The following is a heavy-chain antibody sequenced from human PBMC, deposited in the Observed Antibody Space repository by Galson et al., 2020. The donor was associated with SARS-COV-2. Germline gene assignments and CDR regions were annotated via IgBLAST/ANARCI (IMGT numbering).Heavy chain of an antibody. V-gene: IGHV4-39*01. D-gene: IGHD3-22*01. J-gene: IGHJ5*02. CDR2: IYYSGST. CDR3: ASQYYHDEGWFDH. Sequence: QTSETLSLTCTLPGGSISSSSYYWGWIRQPPGKGLEWIGSIYYSGSTYYNPSLKSRVTISVDTSKNQFSLKLSSVTAADTAVYYCASQYYHDEGWFDHWGQGTLVTVSS. CDR1: GGSISSSSYY.